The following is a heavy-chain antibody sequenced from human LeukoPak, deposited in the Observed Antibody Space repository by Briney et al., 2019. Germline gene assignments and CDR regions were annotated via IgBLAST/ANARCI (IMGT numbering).Heavy chain of an antibody. D-gene: IGHD3-10*01. V-gene: IGHV6-1*01. Sequence: QSLSLTCVISGDSVSSISGGWNWIRQSPSRGLEWLGGTYYRSRWYTDYAIFVESRISIKSDTSKNQFSLQLNSVTPEDTAVYYCVRDLGPGRAFWFDPWGHGTLVTVSS. CDR2: TYYRSRWYT. J-gene: IGHJ5*02. CDR1: GDSVSSISGG. CDR3: VRDLGPGRAFWFDP.